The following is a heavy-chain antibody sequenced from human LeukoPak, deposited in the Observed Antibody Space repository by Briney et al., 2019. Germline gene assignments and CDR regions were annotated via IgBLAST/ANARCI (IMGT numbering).Heavy chain of an antibody. CDR3: RLSGYRGFTVAGTKAPFDY. CDR1: GFTFSSYA. D-gene: IGHD6-19*01. V-gene: IGHV3-23*01. Sequence: QPGGSLRLSCAASGFTFSSYAMSWVRQAPGKGLEWVSAISGSGGSTNYADSVKGRFTISRDNSKNTLYLQMNSLGAEDTAVYFCRLSGYRGFTVAGTKAPFDYWGQGSLVTVSS. J-gene: IGHJ4*02. CDR2: ISGSGGST.